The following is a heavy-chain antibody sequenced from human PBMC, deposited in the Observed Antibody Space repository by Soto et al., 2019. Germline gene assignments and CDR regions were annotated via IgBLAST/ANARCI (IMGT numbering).Heavy chain of an antibody. CDR3: AKKRVSGGPPID. Sequence: AGGVLRHPWGGAWFKFVDHGSRWVRQAPGKGLEWVSGITGNGGVTYYTDSVKGRFSISRDNSKNMVYLQVNSLGADNTAVYYCAKKRVSGGPPIDWGQGTLVTVSS. J-gene: IGHJ4*02. V-gene: IGHV3-23*01. D-gene: IGHD2-15*01. CDR1: WFKFVDHG. CDR2: ITGNGGVT.